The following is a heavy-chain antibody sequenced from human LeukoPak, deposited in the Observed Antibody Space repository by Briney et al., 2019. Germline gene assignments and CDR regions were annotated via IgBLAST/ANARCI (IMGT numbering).Heavy chain of an antibody. J-gene: IGHJ4*02. D-gene: IGHD3-10*01. CDR3: ARHPYGSGSNLGS. V-gene: IGHV4-38-2*01. CDR1: GYSIGSDFY. CDR2: IYRSGNT. Sequence: SETLSLTCVVSGYSIGSDFYWGWIRQPPGKGLEWIASIYRSGNTYSNSSLKSRVRMSIDTSKNHFSLRLTSVTAADTAVYYCARHPYGSGSNLGSWGQGTLVTVSS.